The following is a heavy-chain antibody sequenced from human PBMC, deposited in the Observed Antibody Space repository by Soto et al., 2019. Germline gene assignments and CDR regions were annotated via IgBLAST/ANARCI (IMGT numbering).Heavy chain of an antibody. CDR2: INHSGST. J-gene: IGHJ4*02. CDR1: GGSFSGYY. CDR3: ARLYGFSGFDY. D-gene: IGHD6-25*01. V-gene: IGHV4-34*01. Sequence: SETLSLTCAVYGGSFSGYYWSWIRQPPGKGLEWIGEINHSGSTNYNPSLKSRVTISVDTSKNQFSLKLSSVTAADTAVYYCARLYGFSGFDYWGQGTRVTVSS.